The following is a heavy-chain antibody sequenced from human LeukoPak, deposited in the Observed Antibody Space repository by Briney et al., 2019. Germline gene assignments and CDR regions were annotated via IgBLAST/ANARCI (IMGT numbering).Heavy chain of an antibody. V-gene: IGHV3-48*03. Sequence: GGSLRLSCAASGFTFSNYEMHWVRQAPGKGLEWVSYISSSGSDIYYADSVKGRFTISRDNAKNSLYLQMNSLRAEDTAVYYCARRRYSGSSQHFDYWGQGTLVTVSS. J-gene: IGHJ4*02. CDR1: GFTFSNYE. D-gene: IGHD1-26*01. CDR3: ARRRYSGSSQHFDY. CDR2: ISSSGSDI.